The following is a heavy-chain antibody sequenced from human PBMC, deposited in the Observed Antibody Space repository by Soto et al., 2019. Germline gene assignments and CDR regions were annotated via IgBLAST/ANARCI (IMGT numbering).Heavy chain of an antibody. CDR3: ARDISVTTSVFGF. CDR2: IAPMIGTR. V-gene: IGHV1-69*13. CDR1: GATFYTYA. Sequence: SVEVSCKASGATFYTYAFTWVRQAPGQGLEWKGGIAPMIGTRKHAQKFQGRVTFTADESTFTAYMELSSLRYDDTAVYYCARDISVTTSVFGFWGQGTLVTVSS. D-gene: IGHD1-1*01. J-gene: IGHJ4*02.